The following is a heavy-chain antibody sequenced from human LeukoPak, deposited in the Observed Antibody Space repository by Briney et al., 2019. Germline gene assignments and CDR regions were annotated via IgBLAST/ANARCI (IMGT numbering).Heavy chain of an antibody. J-gene: IGHJ4*02. D-gene: IGHD6-13*01. CDR2: IYYSGST. V-gene: IGHV4-39*01. CDR1: GGSISSSSYY. CDR3: ATSYREGGVYYFDY. Sequence: PSETLSLTCTVSGGSISSSSYYWGWIRQPPGKGLEWIGSIYYSGSTYYNPSLKSRVTISVDTSKNQFSLKLSSVTAADTAVYYCATSYREGGVYYFDYWGQGTLVTVSS.